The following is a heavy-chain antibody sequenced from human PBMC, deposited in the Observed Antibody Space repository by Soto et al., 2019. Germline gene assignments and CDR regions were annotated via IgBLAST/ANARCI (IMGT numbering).Heavy chain of an antibody. CDR1: GGSISSGDYY. D-gene: IGHD6-13*01. J-gene: IGHJ5*02. CDR3: ARFYSSSWYWFDP. CDR2: IYYSGST. Sequence: SETLSLTCTVSGGSISSGDYYWSWIRQPPGKGLEWIGYIYYSGSTYYNPSLKSRVTISVDTSKNQFSLKLSSVTAADTAVYYCARFYSSSWYWFDPWGQGTLVTVSS. V-gene: IGHV4-30-4*01.